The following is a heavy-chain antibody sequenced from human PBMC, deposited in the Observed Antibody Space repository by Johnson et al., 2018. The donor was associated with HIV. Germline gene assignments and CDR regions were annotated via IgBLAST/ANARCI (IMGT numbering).Heavy chain of an antibody. CDR3: GRAAIGVLPAGAFDV. V-gene: IGHV3-9*01. D-gene: IGHD2-2*01. Sequence: VQLVESGGGLVQPGRTLRLSCAASGFTFNDYALHWVREAPGTGLEWVSGISWTSGSIGYAASVKGRFTISRDNSKNTLYLQMNSLRVDDTAVYYCGRAAIGVLPAGAFDVWGRGTMVTVSS. CDR1: GFTFNDYA. CDR2: ISWTSGSI. J-gene: IGHJ3*01.